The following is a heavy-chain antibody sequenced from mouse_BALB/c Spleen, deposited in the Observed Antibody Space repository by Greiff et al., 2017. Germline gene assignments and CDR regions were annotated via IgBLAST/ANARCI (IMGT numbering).Heavy chain of an antibody. CDR1: GFTFTDYY. Sequence: EVQVVESGGGLVQPGGSLRLSCATSGFTFTDYYMSWVRQPPGKALEWLGFIRNKANGYTTEYSASVKGRFTISRDNSQSILYLQMNTLRAEDSATYYCARDMSSYWYFDVWGAGTTVTVSS. CDR3: ARDMSSYWYFDV. D-gene: IGHD1-1*01. CDR2: IRNKANGYTT. J-gene: IGHJ1*01. V-gene: IGHV7-3*02.